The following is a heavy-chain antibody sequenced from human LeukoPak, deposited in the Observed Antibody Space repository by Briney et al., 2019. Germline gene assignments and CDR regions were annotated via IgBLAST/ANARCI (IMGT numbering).Heavy chain of an antibody. Sequence: GESLKTPCKGSGYSFTSYWIGWVRQIPGKGLGRMGIIYPGDSHTRYSPSFQAQVTITPDKSISTAYLEWSSLKASETAMYCCARRNDILTGFDYWGQGTLVTVSS. CDR1: GYSFTSYW. CDR3: ARRNDILTGFDY. V-gene: IGHV5-51*01. J-gene: IGHJ4*02. CDR2: IYPGDSHT. D-gene: IGHD3-9*01.